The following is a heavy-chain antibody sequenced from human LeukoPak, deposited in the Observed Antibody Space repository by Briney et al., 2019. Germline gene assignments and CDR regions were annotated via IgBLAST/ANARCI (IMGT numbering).Heavy chain of an antibody. CDR2: IYSGGST. CDR1: GFTVSSKY. Sequence: PGGSLRLSCAASGFTVSSKYMSWVRQAPGKGLEWVSIIYSGGSTYYADSVKGRFTLSRDSSKNTLYLQMNSLRAEDTAVYYCAKGSGDGYRLDQWGQGTLVFVSS. J-gene: IGHJ5*02. CDR3: AKGSGDGYRLDQ. V-gene: IGHV3-53*01. D-gene: IGHD5-24*01.